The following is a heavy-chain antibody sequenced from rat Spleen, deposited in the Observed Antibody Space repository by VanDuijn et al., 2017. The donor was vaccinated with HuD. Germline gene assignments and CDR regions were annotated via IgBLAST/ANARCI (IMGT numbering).Heavy chain of an antibody. Sequence: EVLLQESGPGLVRPSQSLSLTCSVTGSSITSNYWGWIRRFPGNKLAWMGYIDSVGSTNYNPSLRSRISIARDTSKNQFFLQVNSVIIDDTATYYCARETNYIYPYWGQGVMVTVSS. CDR2: IDSVGST. V-gene: IGHV3-3*01. D-gene: IGHD1-2*01. J-gene: IGHJ2*01. CDR3: ARETNYIYPY. CDR1: GSSITSNY.